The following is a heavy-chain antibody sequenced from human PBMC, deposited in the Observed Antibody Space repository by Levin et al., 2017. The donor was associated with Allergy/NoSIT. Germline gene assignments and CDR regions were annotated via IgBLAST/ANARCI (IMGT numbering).Heavy chain of an antibody. CDR3: ARAQIKYGSGSVY. J-gene: IGHJ4*02. CDR2: INHSGST. D-gene: IGHD3-10*01. V-gene: IGHV4-34*01. Sequence: PSETLSLTCAVYGGSFSGYYWSWIRQPPGKGLEWIGEINHSGSTNYNPSLKSRVTISVDTSKNQFSLKLSSVTAADTAVYYCARAQIKYGSGSVYWGQGTLVTVSS. CDR1: GGSFSGYY.